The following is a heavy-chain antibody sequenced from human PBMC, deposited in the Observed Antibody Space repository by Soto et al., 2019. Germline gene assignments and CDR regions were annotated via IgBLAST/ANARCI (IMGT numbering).Heavy chain of an antibody. D-gene: IGHD2-2*01. V-gene: IGHV6-1*01. Sequence: PSPPVSLPCDISGDTVSTTRAAWYWDRQSTSRGLAWLGRTFSTDQWKFDYSVSMRGRISIAPDASKNQVSLPLESVTPDDTAIYYCVRHTCSRTSFYSWFGPCGQGSMVTVSS. CDR3: VRHTCSRTSFYSWFGP. CDR1: GDTVSTTRAA. J-gene: IGHJ5*02. CDR2: TFSTDQWKF.